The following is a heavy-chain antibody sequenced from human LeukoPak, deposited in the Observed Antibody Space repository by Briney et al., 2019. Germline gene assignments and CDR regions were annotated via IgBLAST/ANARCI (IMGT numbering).Heavy chain of an antibody. Sequence: TSETLSLTCTVSGGSISSSSYYWGWIRQAPGKGLEWIGSIYFRGNTFYNPSLKSRVTISVDTSTNQFSLKLSSVTGADTAVYYCARADGYCSGGSCYNDGAFDYWGQGTLVTVSS. CDR1: GGSISSSSYY. CDR2: IYFRGNT. V-gene: IGHV4-39*01. D-gene: IGHD2-15*01. CDR3: ARADGYCSGGSCYNDGAFDY. J-gene: IGHJ4*02.